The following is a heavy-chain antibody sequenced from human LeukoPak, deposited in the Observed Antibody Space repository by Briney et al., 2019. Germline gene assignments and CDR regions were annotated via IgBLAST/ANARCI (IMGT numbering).Heavy chain of an antibody. J-gene: IGHJ4*02. Sequence: ASVKVSCKASGYTFTSYAMHWVRQAPGQRLEWMGWINAGNGNTKYSQKFQGRVTITRDTSASTAYMELSSLRSEDTAVYYCARDRCSGSNCYHEYWGQGALVTVSS. CDR2: INAGNGNT. CDR1: GYTFTSYA. V-gene: IGHV1-3*01. CDR3: ARDRCSGSNCYHEY. D-gene: IGHD2-15*01.